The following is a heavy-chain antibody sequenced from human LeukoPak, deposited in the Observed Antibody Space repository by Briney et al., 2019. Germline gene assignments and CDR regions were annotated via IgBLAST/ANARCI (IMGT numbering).Heavy chain of an antibody. V-gene: IGHV1-18*01. CDR1: GYTFTRYG. J-gene: IGHJ6*02. Sequence: ASVKVSCKASGYTFTRYGISWERQAPGQGLEWMGWISAYNGNTNYAQKLQGRVTMTTDTSTSTAYMELRSLRSDDTAVYYCARDRDYGDYYYYYGMDVWGQGTTVTVSS. CDR2: ISAYNGNT. D-gene: IGHD4-17*01. CDR3: ARDRDYGDYYYYYGMDV.